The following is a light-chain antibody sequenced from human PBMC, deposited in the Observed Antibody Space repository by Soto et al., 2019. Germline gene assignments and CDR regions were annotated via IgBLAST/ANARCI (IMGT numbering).Light chain of an antibody. CDR1: TSDVGRYNY. CDR2: EVT. Sequence: QSVLTQPPSASGSPGQSVTISCTGTTSDVGRYNYVSWYQQHPGKAPKLVMYEVTKRPSGVPDRFSGSKSGNTASLTVSGLQAADEADYYCQSFDTSLTYVFGSGTKVTVL. V-gene: IGLV2-8*01. J-gene: IGLJ1*01. CDR3: QSFDTSLTYV.